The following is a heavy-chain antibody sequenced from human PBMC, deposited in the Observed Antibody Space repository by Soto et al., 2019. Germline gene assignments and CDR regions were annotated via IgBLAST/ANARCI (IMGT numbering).Heavy chain of an antibody. Sequence: EVQLVESGGGLVQPGGSLRLSCAASGFTFTIYWMSWVRQAPGKGLEWVSTIGGSGGGTSYADFVRGRFTISRDNSRNTLYLQMNSLRAEDTAVYYCAKDAPGSGWLSDYWGQGTLVTVSS. D-gene: IGHD3-22*01. CDR3: AKDAPGSGWLSDY. CDR2: IGGSGGGT. J-gene: IGHJ4*02. CDR1: GFTFTIYW. V-gene: IGHV3-23*04.